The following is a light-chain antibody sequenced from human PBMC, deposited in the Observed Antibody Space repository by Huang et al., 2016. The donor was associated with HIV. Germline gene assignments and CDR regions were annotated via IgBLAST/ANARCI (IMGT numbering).Light chain of an antibody. CDR2: AAS. J-gene: IGKJ3*01. CDR3: QKYNNASFT. Sequence: DIQMTQSPSSLSASVGDRVTITCRASQGISNYLAWYQQKPRKVPKLLIYAASTLQSGVPSRFSGSGSGTDFTLTISSLQPEDVATYYCQKYNNASFTFGPGTIVDIK. CDR1: QGISNY. V-gene: IGKV1-27*01.